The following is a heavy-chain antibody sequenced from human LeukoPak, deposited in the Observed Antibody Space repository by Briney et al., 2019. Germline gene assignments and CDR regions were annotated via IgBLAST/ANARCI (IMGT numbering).Heavy chain of an antibody. D-gene: IGHD5-18*01. Sequence: GGSLRLSCAASGFTFSSYSMNWVRQAPGKGLEWVSSISSSSGYIYYADSVKGRFTISRDNAENSLFLQMDSLRAEDTAVYYCARVRFMRGMVRDAFDFWGQGTVVTVSS. V-gene: IGHV3-21*01. CDR1: GFTFSSYS. J-gene: IGHJ3*01. CDR2: ISSSSGYI. CDR3: ARVRFMRGMVRDAFDF.